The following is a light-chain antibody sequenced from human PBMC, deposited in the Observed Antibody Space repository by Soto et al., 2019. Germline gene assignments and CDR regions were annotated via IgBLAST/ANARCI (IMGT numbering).Light chain of an antibody. V-gene: IGLV2-8*01. CDR3: SSYAGSNNFP. Sequence: QSALTQPPSASGSPGQSVTISCTGTSSDVGGYNYVSWNQQHPGKAPKLMIYEVSKRPSGVPDRFSGSKSGNTASLTVAGLQAEDEADYYCSSYAGSNNFPVGTGTKLAVL. J-gene: IGLJ1*01. CDR1: SSDVGGYNY. CDR2: EVS.